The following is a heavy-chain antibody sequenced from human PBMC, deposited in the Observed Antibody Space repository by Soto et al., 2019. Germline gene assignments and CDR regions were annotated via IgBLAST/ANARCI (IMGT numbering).Heavy chain of an antibody. CDR2: INSSGGST. CDR1: GFTFSSYW. Sequence: GGSLRLSCAASGFTFSSYWMHWVRQAPGKGLVWVSPINSSGGSTYYADSVKGRFTISRDNSKNTLYLQMNSLRAEDTAVYYCAKDGERTRTDYWGQGTLVTVSS. J-gene: IGHJ4*02. CDR3: AKDGERTRTDY. D-gene: IGHD3-10*01. V-gene: IGHV3-74*01.